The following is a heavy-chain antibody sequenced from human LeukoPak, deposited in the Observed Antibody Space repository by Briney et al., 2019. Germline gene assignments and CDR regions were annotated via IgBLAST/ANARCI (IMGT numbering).Heavy chain of an antibody. CDR3: AGGITGTTFGYYYYYMDV. V-gene: IGHV1-69*05. CDR1: GGTFSSYA. D-gene: IGHD1-20*01. J-gene: IGHJ6*03. CDR2: IIPIFGTA. Sequence: SVKVSCKASGGTFSSYAISWVRQAPGQGLEWMGGIIPIFGTANYAQKLQGRVTMTTDTSTSTAYMELRSLRSDDTAVYYCAGGITGTTFGYYYYYMDVWGKGTTVTISS.